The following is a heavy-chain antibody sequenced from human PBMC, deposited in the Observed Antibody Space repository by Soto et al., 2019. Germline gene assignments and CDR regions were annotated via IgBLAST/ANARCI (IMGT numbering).Heavy chain of an antibody. J-gene: IGHJ6*02. V-gene: IGHV3-23*01. CDR1: GFTFSSYA. CDR2: ISGSGGST. Sequence: EVQLLESGGGLVQPGGSLRLSCAASGFTFSSYAMSWVRQAPGKGLEWVSAISGSGGSTYYADSVKGRFTISRDNSKKTLYLQMNSLRVEDTALYYCAKDRGMGGYYYGMDVWGQGTTVTVSS. D-gene: IGHD3-10*01. CDR3: AKDRGMGGYYYGMDV.